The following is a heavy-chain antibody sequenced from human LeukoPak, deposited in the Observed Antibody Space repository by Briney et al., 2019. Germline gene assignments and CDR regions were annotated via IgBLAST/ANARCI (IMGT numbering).Heavy chain of an antibody. J-gene: IGHJ3*02. D-gene: IGHD4-17*01. CDR2: ISDNGGET. Sequence: GGSLRLSCAASGFTFTDYAMSWVRQAPEKGLEWISTISDNGGETYYADSVKGRFAISRDNSKNTLYLQMNSLRAEDTAVYYCAKAPLRTFAFDIWGQGTMVTVSS. CDR1: GFTFTDYA. V-gene: IGHV3-23*01. CDR3: AKAPLRTFAFDI.